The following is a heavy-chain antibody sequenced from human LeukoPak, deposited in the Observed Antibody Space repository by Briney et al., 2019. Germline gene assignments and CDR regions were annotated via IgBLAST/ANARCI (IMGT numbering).Heavy chain of an antibody. Sequence: GGSLRLSCAASGFIFDDYAMHWVRQTPGKGLEWVSGISWNSDSIDYANSVKGRFTISRDNAKNSLYLQMNSLRTEDMALYYCAKGGGGRLIYYYYMDVWGKGTTVTVSS. D-gene: IGHD3-16*01. CDR1: GFIFDDYA. CDR3: AKGGGGRLIYYYYMDV. V-gene: IGHV3-9*03. CDR2: ISWNSDSI. J-gene: IGHJ6*03.